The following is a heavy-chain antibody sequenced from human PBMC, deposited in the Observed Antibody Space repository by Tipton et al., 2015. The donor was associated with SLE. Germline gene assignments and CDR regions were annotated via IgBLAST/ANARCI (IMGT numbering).Heavy chain of an antibody. D-gene: IGHD3-16*02. Sequence: SLRLSCGVSGFTFISSYMNWVRQAPGKGLEWVSYISSSGSTKYYADSLKGRFTISRDNAKNSLYLQMNSLRAEDTGVYYCARGSGTYPIPDYWGQGTLVSVSS. CDR2: ISSSGSTK. CDR1: GFTFISSY. J-gene: IGHJ4*02. V-gene: IGHV3-48*03. CDR3: ARGSGTYPIPDY.